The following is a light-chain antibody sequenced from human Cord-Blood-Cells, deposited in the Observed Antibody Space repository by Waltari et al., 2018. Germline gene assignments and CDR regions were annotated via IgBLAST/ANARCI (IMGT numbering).Light chain of an antibody. V-gene: IGLV1-44*01. J-gene: IGLJ2*01. Sequence: QSVLTQPPSASGTPGPRVTISCSGSSSHIGSNTVNWYQQLPGTAPKLPIYSNNQRPSGVPGRFSGSKSGTSASLAISGLQSEDEADYYCAAWDDSLNGVVFGGGTKLTVL. CDR3: AAWDDSLNGVV. CDR1: SSHIGSNT. CDR2: SNN.